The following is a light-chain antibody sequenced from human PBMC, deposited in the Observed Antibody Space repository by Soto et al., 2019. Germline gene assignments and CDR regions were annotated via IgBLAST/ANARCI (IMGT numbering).Light chain of an antibody. CDR3: SSYTSSYTVI. CDR1: SSDVGRYNY. V-gene: IGLV2-14*01. CDR2: DVS. Sequence: QSALTQPASVSGSPGQSITISCTGTSSDVGRYNYVSWYQQHPGKAPILMIYDVSDRPSGVSNRFSGSKSGNTASLTISGLQAEDEGDYYCSSYTSSYTVIFGGGTKLTVL. J-gene: IGLJ2*01.